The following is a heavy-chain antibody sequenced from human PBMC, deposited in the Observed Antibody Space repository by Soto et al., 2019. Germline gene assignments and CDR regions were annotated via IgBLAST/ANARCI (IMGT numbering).Heavy chain of an antibody. D-gene: IGHD3-22*01. J-gene: IGHJ5*02. CDR3: ARDLGTTIAGPPRRETYGWLDT. CDR1: GGTFTYYG. Sequence: QVQLVQSGAEVKRPGSSVKLSCKASGGTFTYYGISWVRQAPGQGLEWMGGIIPIIGPATYAQKFQGRVTVTADQSTSTAYMELSSLGSEDTALYYCARDLGTTIAGPPRRETYGWLDTCGQGTLVTVSS. V-gene: IGHV1-69*01. CDR2: IIPIIGPA.